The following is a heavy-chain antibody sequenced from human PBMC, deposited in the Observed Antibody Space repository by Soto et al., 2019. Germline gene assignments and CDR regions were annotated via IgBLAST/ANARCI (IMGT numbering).Heavy chain of an antibody. V-gene: IGHV1-69*08. J-gene: IGHJ6*02. CDR3: AREKVRYFDWLFYSSDYYYYGMDV. CDR1: GGTFSSYT. CDR2: IIPILGIA. Sequence: QVQLVQSGAEVKKPGSSVKVSCKASGGTFSSYTISWVRQAPGQGLEWMGRIIPILGIANYAQKFQGRVTITADKSTSTAYMELSRMSAEATGVYYCAREKVRYFDWLFYSSDYYYYGMDVWGQGTTVTVSS. D-gene: IGHD3-9*01.